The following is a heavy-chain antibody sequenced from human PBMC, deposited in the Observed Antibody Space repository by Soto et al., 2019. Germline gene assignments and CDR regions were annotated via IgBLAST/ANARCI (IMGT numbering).Heavy chain of an antibody. D-gene: IGHD2-21*02. CDR2: IFSDGSKR. CDR3: GKDELDIKGGARVVGTGPVGDL. J-gene: IGHJ5*02. V-gene: IGHV3-30*18. CDR1: GFMFSLYD. Sequence: QVQLAESGGGVVQPGRSLRLSCAASGFMFSLYDMHWVRQTPGKGLEWVSVIFSDGSKRYYADSVQDRFTISRDNSKDTLYLQIDSLTPEDTAVYYCGKDELDIKGGARVVGTGPVGDLWGRGTLVTVSS.